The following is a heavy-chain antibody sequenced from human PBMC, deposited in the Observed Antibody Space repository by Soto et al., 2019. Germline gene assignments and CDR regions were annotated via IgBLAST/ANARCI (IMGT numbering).Heavy chain of an antibody. CDR1: GASLSSGGYF. J-gene: IGHJ5*02. CDR3: TREQSDDNYFDP. V-gene: IGHV4-61*08. CDR2: IYYSGGT. D-gene: IGHD6-19*01. Sequence: SETLSLTCTVSGASLSSGGYFYTWVRQPPGKGLEWLGYIYYSGGTNYNPSLKSRVTISLDKSKSQSSLRLISVPAADTAVYYCTREQSDDNYFDPWGQGTLVTSPQ.